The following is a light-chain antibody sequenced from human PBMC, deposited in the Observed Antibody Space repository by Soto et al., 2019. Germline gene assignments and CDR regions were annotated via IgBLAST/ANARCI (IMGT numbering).Light chain of an antibody. J-gene: IGLJ2*01. CDR3: SSYINTNTLV. V-gene: IGLV2-14*01. CDR1: RRDVGGYNY. Sequence: QSVLTQPPSASGSPGQSVRISCTGTRRDVGGYNYVAWYQQHPGKAPKLMIYEVSNRPSGVSNRFSGSKSGNTASLTISGLQAEDEADYYCSSYINTNTLVFAGGTKVTVL. CDR2: EVS.